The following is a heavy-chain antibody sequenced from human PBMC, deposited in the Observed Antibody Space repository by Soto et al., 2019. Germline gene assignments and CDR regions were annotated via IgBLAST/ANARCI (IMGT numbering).Heavy chain of an antibody. CDR2: ISAYNGNT. V-gene: IGHV1-18*01. D-gene: IGHD3-3*02. Sequence: ASVKVSCKASGYTFTSYGISWVRQAPGQGLEWMGWISAYNGNTNYAQKLQGRVTMTTDTSTSTAYMELRSLRSDDTAVYYCARAHFPSRSTGYLASCGRGTLVTFSS. CDR3: ARAHFPSRSTGYLAS. J-gene: IGHJ5*02. CDR1: GYTFTSYG.